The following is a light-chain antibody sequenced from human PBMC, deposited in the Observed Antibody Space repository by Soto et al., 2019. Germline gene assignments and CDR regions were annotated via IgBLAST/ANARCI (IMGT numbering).Light chain of an antibody. Sequence: QSVLTQPPSASGSAGHSVTIPCTGTGIDDYDYNFVSWYQHHPGKVPKLIIFEVNKRPSGVPDRFSGSKSGTTASLTVSGLHADDEADYYCSTFAVSPVIFGGGTKVTVL. CDR2: EVN. CDR3: STFAVSPVI. J-gene: IGLJ2*01. V-gene: IGLV2-8*01. CDR1: GIDDYDYNF.